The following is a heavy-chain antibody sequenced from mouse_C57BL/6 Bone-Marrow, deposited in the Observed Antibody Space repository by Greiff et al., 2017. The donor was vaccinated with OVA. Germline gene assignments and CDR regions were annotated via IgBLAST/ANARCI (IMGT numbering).Heavy chain of an antibody. V-gene: IGHV5-16*01. CDR1: GFTFSDYY. J-gene: IGHJ2*01. Sequence: EVMLVESEGGLVQPGSSMKLSCTASGFTFSDYYMAWVRQVPEKGLEWVANINYDGSSTYYLDSLKSRFIISRDNAKNILYLQMSSLKSEDTATYYCARGGLGGFDYWGQGTTLTVSS. CDR3: ARGGLGGFDY. D-gene: IGHD4-1*01. CDR2: INYDGSST.